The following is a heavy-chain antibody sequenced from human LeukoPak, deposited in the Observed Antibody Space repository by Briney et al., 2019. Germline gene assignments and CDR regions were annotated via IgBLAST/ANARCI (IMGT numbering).Heavy chain of an antibody. CDR3: ATDNCEYEAYY. J-gene: IGHJ4*02. Sequence: GGSLPLTCAASGCTFSNYWLYWLRQVPGKGLVWVSRINHDGKDTRHADSVKGGFIISSDNANNTLLLHINRLRAEEAAVYYFATDNCEYEAYYWGQGTPVTVS. CDR1: GCTFSNYW. D-gene: IGHD1-20*01. V-gene: IGHV3-74*01. CDR2: INHDGKDT.